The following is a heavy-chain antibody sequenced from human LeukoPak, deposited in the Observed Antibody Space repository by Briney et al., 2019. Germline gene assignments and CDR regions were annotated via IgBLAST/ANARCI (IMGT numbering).Heavy chain of an antibody. CDR2: INHSGST. V-gene: IGHV4-34*01. J-gene: IGHJ4*02. CDR3: ARGLRLLRSLEWPQGFDY. Sequence: SETLPLTCAVYGGSFSGYYWSWIRQPPGKGLEWIGEINHSGSTNYNPSLKSRVTISVDTSKNQFSLKLSSVTAADTAVYYCARGLRLLRSLEWPQGFDYWGQGTLVTVSS. CDR1: GGSFSGYY. D-gene: IGHD3-3*01.